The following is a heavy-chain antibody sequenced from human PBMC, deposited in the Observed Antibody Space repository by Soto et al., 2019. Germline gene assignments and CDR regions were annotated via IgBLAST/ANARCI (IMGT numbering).Heavy chain of an antibody. J-gene: IGHJ6*02. D-gene: IGHD3-3*01. CDR1: GGTFSGYV. Sequence: SVKVSCKASGGTFSGYVINWVRQAPGQGLEWMGGIVPIFGTPNYAQKFQGRVTITADKSANTGYMELSSLRSDDTAVYYCARDLGGHTQEVFSHYYGMDVWGQGTTVTVS. CDR3: ARDLGGHTQEVFSHYYGMDV. CDR2: IVPIFGTP. V-gene: IGHV1-69*06.